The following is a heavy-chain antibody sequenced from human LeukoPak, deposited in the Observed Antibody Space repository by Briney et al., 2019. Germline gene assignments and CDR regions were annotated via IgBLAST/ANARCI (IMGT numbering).Heavy chain of an antibody. V-gene: IGHV4-59*01. CDR3: ARGFLYYYESSGYYFDY. J-gene: IGHJ4*02. CDR1: DGSISSYY. Sequence: SETLSLTCTVSDGSISSYYWSWIREPPGKGLEWIGYIYYSGSTNYNPSLKSRVTISVDTSKNQFSLKLSSVTAADTAVYYCARGFLYYYESSGYYFDYWGQGTLVTVSS. CDR2: IYYSGST. D-gene: IGHD3-22*01.